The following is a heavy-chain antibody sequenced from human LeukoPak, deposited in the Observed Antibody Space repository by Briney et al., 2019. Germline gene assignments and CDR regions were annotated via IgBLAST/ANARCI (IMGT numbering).Heavy chain of an antibody. CDR1: GYTFTGYY. CDR2: INPNSGGT. CDR3: ARDSLRDGSHYGY. D-gene: IGHD1-26*01. Sequence: GASVKVSCKASGYTFTGYYLHWVRQAPGQGLEWMGWINPNSGGTKYAQNFQGRVTMTRDTSISTAYMELSRLRSDDTAVYYCARDSLRDGSHYGYWGQGTLVTVSS. J-gene: IGHJ4*02. V-gene: IGHV1-2*02.